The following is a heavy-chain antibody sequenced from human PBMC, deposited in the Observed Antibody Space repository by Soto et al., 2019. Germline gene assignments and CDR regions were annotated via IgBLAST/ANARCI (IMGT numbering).Heavy chain of an antibody. D-gene: IGHD2-21*02. CDR1: GYTFSNFY. V-gene: IGHV1-46*01. J-gene: IGHJ4*02. Sequence: QVQLVQSGAEVQEPGASVRFSCKASGYTFSNFYIHWVRQAPGQGLEWMGVLNPSGGSAKYAQKLQGRVTLTRDTSTSTVYMELSSLKSEDTAVYYCARLLAPYCGGDCFSGLDYWGQGTQVTVSS. CDR3: ARLLAPYCGGDCFSGLDY. CDR2: LNPSGGSA.